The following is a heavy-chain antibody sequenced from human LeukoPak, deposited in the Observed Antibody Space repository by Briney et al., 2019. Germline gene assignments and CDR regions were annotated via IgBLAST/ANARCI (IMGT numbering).Heavy chain of an antibody. V-gene: IGHV3-48*03. D-gene: IGHD1-26*01. J-gene: IGHJ3*02. CDR3: ARVRGGSGSSYAADAFDI. Sequence: GGSLRLSCAASGFTFSNYEMNWVRQAPGKGLEWVSYISSSGSTIYYADSMKGRFTISRDNAKSTLYLQMNSLRAEDTAVYYCARVRGGSGSSYAADAFDIWGQGTMVTVSS. CDR2: ISSSGSTI. CDR1: GFTFSNYE.